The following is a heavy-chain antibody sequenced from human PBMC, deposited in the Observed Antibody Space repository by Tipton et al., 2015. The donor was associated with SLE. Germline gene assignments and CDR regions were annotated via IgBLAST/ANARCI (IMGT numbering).Heavy chain of an antibody. D-gene: IGHD6-13*01. CDR3: ARQGQQLVRPYYYGMDV. CDR2: IYYSGRT. J-gene: IGHJ6*02. CDR1: GGSISSYY. Sequence: TLSLTCTVSGGSISSYYWSWIRQPPGKGLEWIGYIYYSGRTNYNPSLKSRVTISVDTSKNQFSLKLSSVTAADTAVYYCARQGQQLVRPYYYGMDVWGQGTTVTVSS. V-gene: IGHV4-59*08.